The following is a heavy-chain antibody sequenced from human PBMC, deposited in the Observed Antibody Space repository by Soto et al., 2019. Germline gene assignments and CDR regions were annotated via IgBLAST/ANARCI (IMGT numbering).Heavy chain of an antibody. V-gene: IGHV1-18*01. Sequence: QVQLVQSGAEVKKPGASVKVSCKASGYTFTSYGISWVRQAPGQGLEWMGWISAYNGNTNYAQKLQGRVTMTTDTSTSTAYMELRSLRSDDTAVYYCARGEPGYSRGWYRAGLGNWFDPWGQGTLFTVSS. J-gene: IGHJ5*02. D-gene: IGHD6-19*01. CDR2: ISAYNGNT. CDR3: ARGEPGYSRGWYRAGLGNWFDP. CDR1: GYTFTSYG.